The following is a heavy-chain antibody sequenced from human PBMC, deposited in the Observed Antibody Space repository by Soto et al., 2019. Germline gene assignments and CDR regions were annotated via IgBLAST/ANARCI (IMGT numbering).Heavy chain of an antibody. J-gene: IGHJ1*01. CDR3: AKNSVARYDSSGHFYLVAEYFQH. V-gene: IGHV3-23*01. Sequence: AGGSLRLSCAASGFTFSSYAMSWVRQAPGKGLEWVSAISGSGGSTYYADSVKGRFTISRDNSKNTLYLQMNSLRAEDTAVYYCAKNSVARYDSSGHFYLVAEYFQHWGQGTLVTVYS. CDR1: GFTFSSYA. D-gene: IGHD3-22*01. CDR2: ISGSGGST.